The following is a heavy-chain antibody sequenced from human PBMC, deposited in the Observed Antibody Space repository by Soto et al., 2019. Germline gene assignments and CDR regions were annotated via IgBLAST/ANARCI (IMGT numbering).Heavy chain of an antibody. Sequence: SVKVSCKASGYTFTYRYLHWVRQAPGQALEWMGWITPFNGNTNYAQKFQDRVTITRDRSMSTAYMELSSLRSEDTAMYYCARSADCSSTSCYRCAFDIWGQGTMVTVSS. V-gene: IGHV1-45*02. CDR1: GYTFTYRY. J-gene: IGHJ3*02. CDR2: ITPFNGNT. D-gene: IGHD2-2*02. CDR3: ARSADCSSTSCYRCAFDI.